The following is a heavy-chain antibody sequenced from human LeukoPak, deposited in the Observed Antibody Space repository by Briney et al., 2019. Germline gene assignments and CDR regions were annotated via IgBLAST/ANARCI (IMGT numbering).Heavy chain of an antibody. D-gene: IGHD6-13*01. CDR2: IIPIFGTT. V-gene: IGHV1-69*06. CDR3: AVLRYSSSWYFLDY. CDR1: GGTFSSYA. J-gene: IGHJ4*02. Sequence: SVKVSCKASGGTFSSYAISWVRQAPGQGLEWMGGIIPIFGTTNYAQKFQGRVTITADKSTSTAYMELSSLRSEDTAVYYCAVLRYSSSWYFLDYWGQGTLVTVSS.